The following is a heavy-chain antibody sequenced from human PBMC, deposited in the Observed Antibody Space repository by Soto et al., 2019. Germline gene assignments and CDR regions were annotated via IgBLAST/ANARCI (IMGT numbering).Heavy chain of an antibody. J-gene: IGHJ3*02. CDR2: IIPIFGTA. Sequence: QVQLVQSGAEVKKPGSSVKVSCKASGGTFSSYAISWVRQAPGQGLEWMGGIIPIFGTANYAQKFQGRVTITADESTSTAYMELSSLRSEDTAVYYCAREDYYDSSGYHYPNAFDIWGQGTMVTVSS. V-gene: IGHV1-69*01. CDR1: GGTFSSYA. D-gene: IGHD3-22*01. CDR3: AREDYYDSSGYHYPNAFDI.